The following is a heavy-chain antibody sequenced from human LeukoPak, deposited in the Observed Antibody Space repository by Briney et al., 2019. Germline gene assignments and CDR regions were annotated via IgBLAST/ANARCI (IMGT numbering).Heavy chain of an antibody. D-gene: IGHD3-3*01. J-gene: IGHJ1*01. CDR1: GYTFTTYA. CDR3: ARGLPKAVFGMVIED. Sequence: ASVKVSCKTSGYTFTTYAIHWVRQAPGQRLEWMGLINADDGNTRYSQRFQGRVTITRDTSANTAYMELSSLMSEDTAVYYCARGLPKAVFGMVIEDWGQGTLVTVSS. CDR2: INADDGNT. V-gene: IGHV1-3*01.